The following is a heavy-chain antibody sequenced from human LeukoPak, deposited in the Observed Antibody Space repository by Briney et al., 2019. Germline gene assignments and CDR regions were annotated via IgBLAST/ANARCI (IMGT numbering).Heavy chain of an antibody. CDR1: GGSISSTSYY. CDR2: MEYSGST. V-gene: IGHV4-39*07. CDR3: ARDLYEDSSWYPSYYFDY. D-gene: IGHD6-13*01. Sequence: SHTLSLTRTLSGGSISSTSYYWGWIRQPPGKGPEWFVRMEYSGSTFYNPSLKTRVTMSVDTSKNQFSLKLSSVTAADTAMYYCARDLYEDSSWYPSYYFDYWGQGTLVTVSS. J-gene: IGHJ4*02.